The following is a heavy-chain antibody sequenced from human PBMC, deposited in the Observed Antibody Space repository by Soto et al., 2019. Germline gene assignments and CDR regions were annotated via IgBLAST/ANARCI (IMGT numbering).Heavy chain of an antibody. CDR2: INHSGST. CDR3: ARFYGSGSYYNGLFDD. J-gene: IGHJ4*02. D-gene: IGHD3-10*01. Sequence: PSETLSLTCAVYGGSFSGYYWSWIRQPPGKGLEWIGEINHSGSTNYNPSLKSRVTISVDTSKNQFSLKLSSVTAADTAVYYCARFYGSGSYYNGLFDDWGQGTLVTVS. V-gene: IGHV4-34*01. CDR1: GGSFSGYY.